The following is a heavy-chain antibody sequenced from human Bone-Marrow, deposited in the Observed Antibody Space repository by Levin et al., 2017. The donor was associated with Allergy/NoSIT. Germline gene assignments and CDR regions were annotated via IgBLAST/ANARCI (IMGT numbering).Heavy chain of an antibody. CDR3: ARDGGVQVGGDH. J-gene: IGHJ5*02. D-gene: IGHD2-8*02. CDR1: GFTVSSNY. V-gene: IGHV3-66*01. CDR2: IYSEGTT. Sequence: ETLSLTCVASGFTVSSNYMRWVRQAPGKGLEWVSLIYSEGTTDYADSVKGRFTISRDKSKNTLYLQMNSLRVEDTAVYYCARDGGVQVGGDHGGQGTLVTVSS.